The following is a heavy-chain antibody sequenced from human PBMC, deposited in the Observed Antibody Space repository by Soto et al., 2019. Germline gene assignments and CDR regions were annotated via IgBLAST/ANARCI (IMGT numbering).Heavy chain of an antibody. D-gene: IGHD2-2*01. CDR2: ISAYNGNT. J-gene: IGHJ6*02. CDR3: ARVNIVVVPAAPYYYYGMAV. CDR1: GYTFTSYG. Sequence: ASVKVSCKASGYTFTSYGISWVLQAPGQGIEWMGWISAYNGNTNYAQKLQGRVTMTTDTSTSTAYMELRSLRSDDTAVYYCARVNIVVVPAAPYYYYGMAVWGQGTTVTVSS. V-gene: IGHV1-18*01.